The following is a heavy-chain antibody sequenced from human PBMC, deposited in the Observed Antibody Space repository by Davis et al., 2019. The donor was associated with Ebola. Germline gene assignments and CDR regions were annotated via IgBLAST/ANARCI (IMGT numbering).Heavy chain of an antibody. CDR3: ARRFDDKGFDY. J-gene: IGHJ4*02. CDR2: IYSGGST. V-gene: IGHV3-66*02. Sequence: PGGSLRLSCAASGFTFSSYAMSWVRQAPGKGLEWVSVIYSGGSTYYADSVKGRFTISRDNSKNTLYLQMNSLRAEDTAVYYCARRFDDKGFDYWGQGTLVTVSS. CDR1: GFTFSSYA.